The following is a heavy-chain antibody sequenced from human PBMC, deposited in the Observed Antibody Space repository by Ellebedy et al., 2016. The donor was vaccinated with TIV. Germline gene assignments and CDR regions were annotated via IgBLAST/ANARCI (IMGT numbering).Heavy chain of an antibody. J-gene: IGHJ3*02. CDR3: TSTSPSAYVQDAFDI. CDR2: IKSKTDGGTT. V-gene: IGHV3-15*01. Sequence: GESLKISXAASGFTFSNAWMSWVRQAPGKGLEWVGRIKSKTDGGTTDYAAPVKGRFTISRDDSKNTLYLQMNSLKTEDTAVYYCTSTSPSAYVQDAFDIWGQGTMVTVSS. CDR1: GFTFSNAW. D-gene: IGHD3-16*01.